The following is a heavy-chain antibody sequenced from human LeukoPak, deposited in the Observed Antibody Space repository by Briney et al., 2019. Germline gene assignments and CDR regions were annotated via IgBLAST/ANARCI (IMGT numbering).Heavy chain of an antibody. V-gene: IGHV4-30-2*01. D-gene: IGHD3-9*01. J-gene: IGHJ6*02. CDR1: GGSISSGGYY. CDR3: ARDFASRFDWLLPPYGMDV. CDR2: IYHSGST. Sequence: SETLSLTCTVSGGSISSGGYYWSWIRQPPGKGLEWIGEIYHSGSTNYNPSLKSRVTISVDKSKNQFSLKLSSVTAADTAVYYCARDFASRFDWLLPPYGMDVWGQGTTVTVSS.